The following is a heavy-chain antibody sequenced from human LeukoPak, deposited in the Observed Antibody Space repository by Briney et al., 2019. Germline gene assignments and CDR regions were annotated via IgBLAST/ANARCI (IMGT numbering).Heavy chain of an antibody. V-gene: IGHV1-69*04. J-gene: IGHJ6*02. CDR1: GGTFSSYA. Sequence: SVKVSCKASGGTFSSYATSWVRQAPGQGLEWMGRIIPILGIANYAQKFQGRVTITADKSTSTAYMELSSLSSEYTAVYYCASDHIVVVTAINYYYYYGMDVWGQGTTVTVSS. CDR2: IIPILGIA. D-gene: IGHD2-21*02. CDR3: ASDHIVVVTAINYYYYYGMDV.